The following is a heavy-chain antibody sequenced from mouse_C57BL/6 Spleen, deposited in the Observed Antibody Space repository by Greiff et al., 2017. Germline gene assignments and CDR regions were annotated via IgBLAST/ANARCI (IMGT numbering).Heavy chain of an antibody. V-gene: IGHV1-69*01. J-gene: IGHJ2*01. Sequence: QVQLQQPGAELVMPGASVKLSCKASGYTFTSYWMHWVKQRPGQGLEWIGEIDPSDSYTNYNQKFKGKSTLTVDKSSSTAYMQLSSLTSEDSAVYYCAKGLRLRYAMDYWGQGTTLTVSS. CDR3: AKGLRLRYAMDY. CDR1: GYTFTSYW. CDR2: IDPSDSYT. D-gene: IGHD3-2*02.